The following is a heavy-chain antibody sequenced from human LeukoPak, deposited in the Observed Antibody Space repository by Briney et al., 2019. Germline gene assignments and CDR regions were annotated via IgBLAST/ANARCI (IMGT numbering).Heavy chain of an antibody. CDR2: ISYDGSNK. Sequence: PGGSLRLSCAASGFTFSSYSMNWVRQAPGKGLEWVAVISYDGSNKYYADSVKGRFTISRDNSKNTLYLQMNSLRAEDTAVYYCARDRSSTGDFDYWGQGTLVTVSS. CDR3: ARDRSSTGDFDY. CDR1: GFTFSSYS. J-gene: IGHJ4*02. V-gene: IGHV3-30*03. D-gene: IGHD2-2*01.